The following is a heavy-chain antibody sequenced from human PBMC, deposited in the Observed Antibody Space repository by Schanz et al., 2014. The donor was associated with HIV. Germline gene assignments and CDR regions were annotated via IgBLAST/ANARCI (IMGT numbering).Heavy chain of an antibody. D-gene: IGHD3-9*01. J-gene: IGHJ6*02. Sequence: QVQLVQSGAEMKKPGASVRVSCKASGYTFTASYIHWVRQAPGQGPEWMGWMNPNSGHTGYAQKFQGRVDMTRTTSISTAYMELRGLTSEDTAVYYCARTDYDILTGYSLGYYGMDVWGQGTTVTVSS. CDR3: ARTDYDILTGYSLGYYGMDV. V-gene: IGHV1-8*02. CDR2: MNPNSGHT. CDR1: GYTFTASY.